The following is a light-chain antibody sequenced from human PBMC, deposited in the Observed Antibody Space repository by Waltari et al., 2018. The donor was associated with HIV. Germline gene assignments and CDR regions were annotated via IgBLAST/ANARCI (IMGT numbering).Light chain of an antibody. V-gene: IGKV1-27*01. CDR2: GAS. Sequence: DIQMTQSPSSLSASVGDSVTITCRASQGISSYLAWYRQKPGKVPELLIYGASTLQSGVPSRFSGSGSGTDFTLTISSLQPEDVATYFCQKYNSAPRTFGKGTKVEIK. CDR3: QKYNSAPRT. J-gene: IGKJ1*01. CDR1: QGISSY.